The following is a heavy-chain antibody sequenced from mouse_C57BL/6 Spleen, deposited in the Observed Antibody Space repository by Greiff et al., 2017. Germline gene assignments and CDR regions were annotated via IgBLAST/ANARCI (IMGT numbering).Heavy chain of an antibody. CDR1: GFTFSSYT. CDR3: ARHDGIYYCNYLYYVDY. CDR2: IRGGGGNT. Sequence: EVKLMESGGGLVKPGGSLKLSCAASGFTFSSYTMSWVRQTPEKRLEWVATIRGGGGNTYYQDSVKGRFTISRDNAKTTLYLQMSSLRSEDTAWYYCARHDGIYYCNYLYYVDYWGQGTTLTVSS. D-gene: IGHD2-1*01. J-gene: IGHJ2*01. V-gene: IGHV5-9*01.